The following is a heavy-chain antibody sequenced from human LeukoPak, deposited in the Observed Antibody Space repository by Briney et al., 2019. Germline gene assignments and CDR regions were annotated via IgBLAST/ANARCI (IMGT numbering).Heavy chain of an antibody. CDR3: ARGSVTRSLDS. J-gene: IGHJ4*02. CDR1: GYIFTGYY. D-gene: IGHD4-17*01. Sequence: GASVKVSCKASGYIFTGYYMHWVRQAPGQGLEWMGWINANSGGTKYAQKFQGRVTMTRDTSISTAYMELSSLRSDDTAVYYCARGSVTRSLDSWGQGTLVTVSS. V-gene: IGHV1-2*02. CDR2: INANSGGT.